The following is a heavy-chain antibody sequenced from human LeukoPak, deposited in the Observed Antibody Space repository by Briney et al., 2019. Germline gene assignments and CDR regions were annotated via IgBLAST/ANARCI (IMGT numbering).Heavy chain of an antibody. CDR3: ASGMTTATDY. CDR2: IDHSGNT. CDR1: GYSIRSGYY. J-gene: IGHJ4*02. D-gene: IGHD4-17*01. V-gene: IGHV4-38-2*01. Sequence: SEILSLTCAVSGYSIRSGYYWGWIRQPPGKGLEWIGSIDHSGNTHYNPSLKSRVTISADTSTNQFSLKLSSVTAADTAVYYCASGMTTATDYWGQGTLVTVSS.